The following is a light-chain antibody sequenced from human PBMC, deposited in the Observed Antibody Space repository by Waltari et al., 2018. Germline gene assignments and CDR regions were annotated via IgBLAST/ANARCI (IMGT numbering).Light chain of an antibody. J-gene: IGKJ1*01. CDR1: QSVSSY. V-gene: IGKV3-11*01. CDR2: GAS. Sequence: EIVLTQSPATLSLSPGERATLSYRASQSVSSYLAWYQQKPGQAPRLLIYGASNRATGIPARFSGSGSGTDFTLTISSLEPEDFAVYYCQHRGDWPPTWTFGQGTKVEIK. CDR3: QHRGDWPPTWT.